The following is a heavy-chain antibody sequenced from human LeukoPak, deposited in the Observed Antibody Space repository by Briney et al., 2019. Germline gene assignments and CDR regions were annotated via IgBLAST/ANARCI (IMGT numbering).Heavy chain of an antibody. J-gene: IGHJ4*02. CDR1: GFSFDTYA. CDR2: IWNGGSHK. Sequence: GGSLRLSCAASGFSFDTYAMHWVRQAPGQGLEWVQLIWNGGSHKFYSNSVRGKFTISTDNAKNTEYLKMNKLRPGDTAVYYCATEIFGSGSYPDCWGQGTLVTASS. D-gene: IGHD3-10*01. CDR3: ATEIFGSGSYPDC. V-gene: IGHV3-33*08.